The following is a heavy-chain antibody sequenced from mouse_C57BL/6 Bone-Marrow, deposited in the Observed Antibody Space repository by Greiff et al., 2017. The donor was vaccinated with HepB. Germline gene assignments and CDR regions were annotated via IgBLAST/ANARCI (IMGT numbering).Heavy chain of an antibody. CDR1: GFTFSSYT. D-gene: IGHD2-5*01. Sequence: EVHLVESGGGLVKPGGSLKLSCAASGFTFSSYTMSWVRQTPEKRLEWVATISGGGGKTYYPDSVKGGFTISRDNAKNTLYLKMSSLRSEDTALYYCARPYYSNYYWYFDVWGTGTTVTVSS. J-gene: IGHJ1*03. CDR2: ISGGGGKT. V-gene: IGHV5-9*01. CDR3: ARPYYSNYYWYFDV.